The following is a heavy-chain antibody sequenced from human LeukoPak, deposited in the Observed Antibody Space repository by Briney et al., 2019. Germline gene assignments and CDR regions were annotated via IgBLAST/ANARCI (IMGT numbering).Heavy chain of an antibody. Sequence: GGSLRLSCAASGFTFSNYGMSWVRQAPGKGLEWVSAISGSGGSTYYADSVKGRFTISRDNSKNTLYLQMNSLRVEDTAVYYCGRAPNLFFGAINNWFDPWGQGNLVTVSS. CDR3: GRAPNLFFGAINNWFDP. J-gene: IGHJ5*02. D-gene: IGHD3-10*01. V-gene: IGHV3-23*01. CDR1: GFTFSNYG. CDR2: ISGSGGST.